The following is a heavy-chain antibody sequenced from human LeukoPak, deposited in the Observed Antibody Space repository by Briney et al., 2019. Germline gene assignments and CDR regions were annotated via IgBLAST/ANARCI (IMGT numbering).Heavy chain of an antibody. CDR1: GSTFSSYG. Sequence: PGGSLRLSCAASGSTFSSYGMHWVRQAPGKGLEWVAFIRYDGSNKYYADSVKGRFTISRDNSKNTLYLQMNSLRAEDTAVYYCARGAAAGTAYFDYWGQGTLVTVSS. CDR3: ARGAAAGTAYFDY. CDR2: IRYDGSNK. V-gene: IGHV3-30*02. D-gene: IGHD6-13*01. J-gene: IGHJ4*02.